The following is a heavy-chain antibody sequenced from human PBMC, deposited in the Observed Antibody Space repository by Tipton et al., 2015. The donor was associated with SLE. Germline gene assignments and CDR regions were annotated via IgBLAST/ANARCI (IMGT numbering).Heavy chain of an antibody. CDR3: ARGPRRGPADY. CDR2: IYTSGST. D-gene: IGHD2-2*01. V-gene: IGHV4-61*02. Sequence: TLSLTCTVSGGSISSGSYYWSWIRQPAGKGLEWIGRIYTSGSTYYNPSLKSRVTISVDTSKNQFSLKLSSVTAADTAVYYCARGPRRGPADYWGQGTLVTVSS. J-gene: IGHJ4*02. CDR1: GGSISSGSYY.